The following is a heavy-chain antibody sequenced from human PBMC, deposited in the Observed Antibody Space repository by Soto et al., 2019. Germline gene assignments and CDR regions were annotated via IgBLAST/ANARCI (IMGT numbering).Heavy chain of an antibody. CDR3: AREKAGIAAAGKTHRRYYYGMDV. Sequence: SVKVSCKASGGTFSSYAISWVRQAPGQGLEWMGGIIPIFGTANYAQKFQGRVTITADKSTSTAYMELSSLRSEDTAVYYCAREKAGIAAAGKTHRRYYYGMDVWGQGTTVTVSS. D-gene: IGHD6-13*01. J-gene: IGHJ6*02. CDR2: IIPIFGTA. V-gene: IGHV1-69*06. CDR1: GGTFSSYA.